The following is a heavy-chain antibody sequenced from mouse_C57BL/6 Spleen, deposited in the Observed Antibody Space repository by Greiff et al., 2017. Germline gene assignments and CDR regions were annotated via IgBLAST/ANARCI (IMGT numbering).Heavy chain of an antibody. CDR2: IYPGGGYT. CDR3: ARGGGTRYFYV. Sequence: QVQLQQSGAELVRPGTSVKMSCKASGYTFTNYWIGWAKQRPGHGLEWIGDIYPGGGYTNYNEKFKGKATLTADKSSSTAYMQFSSLTSEDSAIYYCARGGGTRYFYVWGTGTTVTVSS. CDR1: GYTFTNYW. D-gene: IGHD4-1*01. V-gene: IGHV1-63*01. J-gene: IGHJ1*03.